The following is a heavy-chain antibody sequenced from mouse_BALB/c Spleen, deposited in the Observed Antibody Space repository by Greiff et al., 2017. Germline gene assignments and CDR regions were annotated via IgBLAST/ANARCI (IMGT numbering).Heavy chain of an antibody. Sequence: EVMLVESGGGLVKPGGSLKLSCAASGFTFSSYAMSWVRQTPEKRLEWVASISSGGSTYYPDSVKGRFTISRDNARNILYLQMSSLRSEDTAMYYCARLGITTAWFAYWGQGTLVTVSA. CDR3: ARLGITTAWFAY. CDR2: ISSGGST. J-gene: IGHJ3*01. D-gene: IGHD1-1*01. V-gene: IGHV5-6-5*01. CDR1: GFTFSSYA.